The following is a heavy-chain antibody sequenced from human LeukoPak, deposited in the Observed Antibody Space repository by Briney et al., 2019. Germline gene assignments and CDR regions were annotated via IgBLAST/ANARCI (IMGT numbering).Heavy chain of an antibody. CDR1: AFTFSSYS. CDR3: ARDPYYYDSSGYYSGTDY. CDR2: ISSSGSYI. Sequence: GGSLRLSCAASAFTFSSYSMNWVRQAPGKGLEWVSSISSSGSYIYYADSVKGRFTISRDNAKNSLYLQMNSLRAEDTAVYYCARDPYYYDSSGYYSGTDYWGQGTLVTVSS. V-gene: IGHV3-21*01. D-gene: IGHD3-22*01. J-gene: IGHJ4*02.